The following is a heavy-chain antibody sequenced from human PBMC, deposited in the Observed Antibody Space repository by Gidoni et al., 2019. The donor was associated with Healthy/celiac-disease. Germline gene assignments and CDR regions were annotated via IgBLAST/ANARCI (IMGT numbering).Heavy chain of an antibody. V-gene: IGHV4-34*01. CDR2: INHSGST. Sequence: QVQLQQWGAGLLKPSETLSLTCAVYVGSFSGYYWSWIRQPPGKGLEWIGEINHSGSTNYNQSLKSRVTISVDTSKNQFSLKLSSVTAADTAVYYCARAPSPMVRGVINDYWGQGTLVTVSS. CDR1: VGSFSGYY. J-gene: IGHJ4*02. CDR3: ARAPSPMVRGVINDY. D-gene: IGHD3-10*01.